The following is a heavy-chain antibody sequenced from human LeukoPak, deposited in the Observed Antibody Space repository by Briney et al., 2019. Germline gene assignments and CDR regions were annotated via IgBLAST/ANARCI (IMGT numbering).Heavy chain of an antibody. CDR2: MYSGGTT. CDR3: AKGHRLVITLFDY. CDR1: GFPVSSNF. J-gene: IGHJ4*02. D-gene: IGHD3-9*01. Sequence: GGSLRVSCAVSGFPVSSNFMSWVRQAPGKGLQSVSIMYSGGTTDYAESVRGRFTISRDNSQNTLYLQMDSLRAEDTAVYYCAKGHRLVITLFDYWGQGTLVTVSS. V-gene: IGHV3-53*01.